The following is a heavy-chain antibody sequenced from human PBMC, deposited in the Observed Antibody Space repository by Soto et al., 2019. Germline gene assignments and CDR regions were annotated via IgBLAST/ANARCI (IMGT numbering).Heavy chain of an antibody. V-gene: IGHV3-23*01. D-gene: IGHD1-20*01. CDR2: ISGSGGST. CDR1: GFTFNSYA. J-gene: IGHJ4*02. Sequence: EVQLLESGGGLVQPGGSLRLSCAASGFTFNSYAMSWVRQAPGKGLEWVSTISGSGGSTYYADSVKGQFTISRDNVKNTLYVQMNSLRGEDTAIYYCAKGGIYDWNRVLSDWGQGTLVTVSS. CDR3: AKGGIYDWNRVLSD.